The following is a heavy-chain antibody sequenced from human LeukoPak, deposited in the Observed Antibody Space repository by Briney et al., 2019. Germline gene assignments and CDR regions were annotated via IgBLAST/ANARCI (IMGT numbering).Heavy chain of an antibody. CDR2: ISGSGGTP. Sequence: GGSLRLSCAASGFTFSTSGMTWVRQAPGKGLDWVSIISGSGGTPYYTDSVKGRFTISRDNSKNTLYLQMNSLRAEDTAVYYCAKTRGISISGVVPLCDYLGQGTLVTVSS. CDR1: GFTFSTSG. V-gene: IGHV3-23*01. D-gene: IGHD3-3*01. CDR3: AKTRGISISGVVPLCDY. J-gene: IGHJ4*02.